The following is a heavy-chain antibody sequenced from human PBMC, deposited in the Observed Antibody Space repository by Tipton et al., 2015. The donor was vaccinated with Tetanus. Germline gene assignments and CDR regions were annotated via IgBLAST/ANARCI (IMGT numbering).Heavy chain of an antibody. CDR3: ARDYDYDSSGYYRYWYFDL. CDR1: GYTFTGYY. Sequence: QLVQSGAEVKKPGASVKVSCKASGYTFTGYYMHWVRQAPGQGLEWMGWINPNSGGTNYAQKFQGRVTMTRDTSISTAYMELSRLRSDDTAVYYCARDYDYDSSGYYRYWYFDLWGRGTLVTVSS. V-gene: IGHV1-2*02. J-gene: IGHJ2*01. CDR2: INPNSGGT. D-gene: IGHD3-22*01.